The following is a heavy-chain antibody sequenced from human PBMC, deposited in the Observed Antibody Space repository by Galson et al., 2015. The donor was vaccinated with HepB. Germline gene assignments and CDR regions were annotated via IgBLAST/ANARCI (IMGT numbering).Heavy chain of an antibody. J-gene: IGHJ4*02. CDR1: GYTFTSYG. D-gene: IGHD4-17*01. V-gene: IGHV1-18*01. CDR3: ARDRGTTVTTRLDY. Sequence: SVKVSCKASGYTFTSYGISWVRQAPGQGLEWMGWINAYNGNTNYAQKLQGRVTMTTDTSTSTAYMELRSLRSDDTAVYYCARDRGTTVTTRLDYWGQGTLVTVSS. CDR2: INAYNGNT.